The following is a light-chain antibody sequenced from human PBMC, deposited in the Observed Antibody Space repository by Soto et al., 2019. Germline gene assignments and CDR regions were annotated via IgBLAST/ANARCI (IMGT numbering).Light chain of an antibody. Sequence: QSVLTQPPSVSGAPGXRVTXXXXGXXXNTGAEYNVHCYQQLPGRAPKLLIYGNTNRPSGVPDRFSGSKSGTSASLAITGLQAEDEADYYCLSFDSSLSVVFGGGTKLTVL. CDR2: GNT. CDR1: XXNTGAEYN. CDR3: LSFDSSLSVV. V-gene: IGLV1-40*01. J-gene: IGLJ2*01.